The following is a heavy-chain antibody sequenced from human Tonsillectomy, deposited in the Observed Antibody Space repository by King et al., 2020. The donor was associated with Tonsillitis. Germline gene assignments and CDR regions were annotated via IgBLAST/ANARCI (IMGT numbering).Heavy chain of an antibody. J-gene: IGHJ6*02. CDR1: GFTFSKYW. D-gene: IGHD3-10*01. Sequence: VQLVESGGGSVQPGGSLRLSCTASGFTFSKYWMTWVRQAPGKGLEWVANIMKDGSTKGYLDSVKGRFTISRDNAKNSLYVQMNSLRDEDTAVYYCVRNRDYYHMDVWGQGTTVIVS. CDR3: VRNRDYYHMDV. CDR2: IMKDGSTK. V-gene: IGHV3-7*01.